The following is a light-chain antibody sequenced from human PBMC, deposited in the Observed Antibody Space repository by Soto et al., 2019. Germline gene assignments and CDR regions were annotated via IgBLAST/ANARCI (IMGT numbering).Light chain of an antibody. CDR3: QQYNSFPHT. CDR1: QGVSSW. J-gene: IGKJ4*01. CDR2: ATS. Sequence: DIQMTQSPSSVSASVGDRVTITCRASQGVSSWLAWYQQRPGRAPKLWVYATSSWQSVVPSRFSVSGSGTHFTLNISSLQPEDFATYYCQQYNSFPHTFGGGTKVEIK. V-gene: IGKV1-12*01.